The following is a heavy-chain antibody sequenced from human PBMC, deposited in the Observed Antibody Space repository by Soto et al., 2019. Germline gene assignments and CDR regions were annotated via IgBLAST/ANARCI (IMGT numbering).Heavy chain of an antibody. D-gene: IGHD3-10*01. J-gene: IGHJ4*02. CDR2: IYYSGST. V-gene: IGHV4-30-4*01. CDR3: ARVLVRGVGGDY. Sequence: SETLSLTCTVSGGSISSGDYYWSWIRQPPGKGLEWIGYIYYSGSTYYNPSLKSRVTISVDTSKNQFSLKLSSVTAADTAVYYCARVLVRGVGGDYWGQGTLVTVSS. CDR1: GGSISSGDYY.